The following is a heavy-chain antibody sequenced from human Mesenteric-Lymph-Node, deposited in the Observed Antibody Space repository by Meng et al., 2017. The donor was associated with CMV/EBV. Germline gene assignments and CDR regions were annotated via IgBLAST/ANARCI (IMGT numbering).Heavy chain of an antibody. J-gene: IGHJ6*02. D-gene: IGHD6-6*01. V-gene: IGHV1-69*05. CDR2: IIPIFGTA. Sequence: SVKVSCKASGGTFSSYAISWVRQAPGQGLEWMGGIIPIFGTANYAQKFQGRVTITTDESTSTAYMELSSLRSEDTAVYYCARYGYSSSPPHYYYYGMDVWGQGTTVTVSS. CDR3: ARYGYSSSPPHYYYYGMDV. CDR1: GGTFSSYA.